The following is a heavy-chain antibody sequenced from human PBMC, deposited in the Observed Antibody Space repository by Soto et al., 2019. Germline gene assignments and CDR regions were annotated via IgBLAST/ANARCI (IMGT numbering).Heavy chain of an antibody. V-gene: IGHV3-21*01. CDR1: GFTFSSYW. CDR3: VRARSTDSRPDY. CDR2: ITSSSSYI. D-gene: IGHD3-22*01. J-gene: IGHJ4*02. Sequence: GGSLRLSCAASGFTFSSYWMSWVRQAPGKGLEWVASITSSSSYIYYEDSLKGRFTISRDNAKNSLFLQLDSLRAEDTAVYFCVRARSTDSRPDYWGQGTLVTVSS.